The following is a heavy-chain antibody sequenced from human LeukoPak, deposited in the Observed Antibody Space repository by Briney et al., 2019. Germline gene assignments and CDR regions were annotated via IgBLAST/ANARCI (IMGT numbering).Heavy chain of an antibody. CDR1: GYTFTSYD. CDR3: ARGPPLFGVVIFFDY. Sequence: ASVKVSCKASGYTFTSYDINWVRQATGQGLEGMGWINPNSGNTGYAQKFQGRVTMTRNTSISTAYMELSSLRSEDTAVYYCARGPPLFGVVIFFDYWGQGTLVTVSS. V-gene: IGHV1-8*01. J-gene: IGHJ4*02. CDR2: INPNSGNT. D-gene: IGHD3-3*01.